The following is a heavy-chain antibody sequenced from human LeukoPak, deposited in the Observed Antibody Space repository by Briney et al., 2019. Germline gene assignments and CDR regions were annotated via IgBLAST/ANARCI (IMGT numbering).Heavy chain of an antibody. CDR3: ARTTLTSYYFDY. CDR2: IYYSGST. J-gene: IGHJ4*02. D-gene: IGHD1-1*01. CDR1: GGSISSGGYY. Sequence: SETLSLTCTVSGGSISSGGYYWRWIRQHPGKGLEWIGYIYYSGSTYYNPSLKSRVTISVDTSKNQFSLKLSSVTAADTAVYYCARTTLTSYYFDYWGRGTLVTVSS. V-gene: IGHV4-31*03.